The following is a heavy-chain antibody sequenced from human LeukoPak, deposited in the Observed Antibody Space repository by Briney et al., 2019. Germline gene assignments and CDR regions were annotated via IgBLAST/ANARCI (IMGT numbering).Heavy chain of an antibody. CDR2: IYYSGST. CDR1: GGSISSYY. D-gene: IGHD5-12*01. V-gene: IGHV4-59*01. CDR3: AIVATIGAHFDY. J-gene: IGHJ4*02. Sequence: SETLSLTCTVSGGSISSYYWSWIRQPPGKGLEWIGYIYYSGSTNYNPSPKSRVTISVDTSKNQFSLKPSSVTAADTAVYYCAIVATIGAHFDYWGQGTLVTVSS.